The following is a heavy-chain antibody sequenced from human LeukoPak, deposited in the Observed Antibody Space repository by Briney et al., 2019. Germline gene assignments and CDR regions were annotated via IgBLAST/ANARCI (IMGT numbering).Heavy chain of an antibody. CDR3: ARRGGKDYGGYVLYYYDMDV. D-gene: IGHD4-17*01. J-gene: IGHJ6*03. CDR1: GYTFTGYY. CDR2: ISAYNGKT. Sequence: GASVTVSCKASGYTFTGYYMHWVRQAPGQGLEWMGWISAYNGKTNYAQKFQDRVIMTTDTSTSTAYMELRSLRSDDTAVYYCARRGGKDYGGYVLYYYDMDVWGKGSTVTVSS. V-gene: IGHV1-18*04.